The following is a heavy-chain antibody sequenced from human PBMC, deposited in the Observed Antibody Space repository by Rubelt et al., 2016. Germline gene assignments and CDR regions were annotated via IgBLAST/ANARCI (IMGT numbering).Heavy chain of an antibody. D-gene: IGHD6-19*01. Sequence: QLQLQESGPGLVKPSETLSLTCTVSGGSISSSSYYWGWIRQPPGKGLEWIGSIYYSGSTYYNPSLKSRVTISVDTAKNQFSLKLSSVTAADTAVYYCADVRPDSSGPGSWFDPWGQGTLVTVSS. V-gene: IGHV4-39*07. CDR3: ADVRPDSSGPGSWFDP. CDR1: GGSISSSSYY. J-gene: IGHJ5*02. CDR2: IYYSGST.